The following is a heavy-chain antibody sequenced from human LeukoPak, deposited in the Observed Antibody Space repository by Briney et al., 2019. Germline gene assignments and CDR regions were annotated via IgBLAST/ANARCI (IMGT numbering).Heavy chain of an antibody. CDR3: SRASPRWAAADVYFQH. CDR1: GDSISSFY. V-gene: IGHV4-4*07. D-gene: IGHD6-13*01. Sequence: SETLPLTCTVSGDSISSFYWSWIRQPAGKGLEWIGRIYTSRSTNYNPPLKSRVTISVDTSKNQFSLKLSSVTAADTAVYYCSRASPRWAAADVYFQHWGQGTLVTVSS. CDR2: IYTSRST. J-gene: IGHJ1*01.